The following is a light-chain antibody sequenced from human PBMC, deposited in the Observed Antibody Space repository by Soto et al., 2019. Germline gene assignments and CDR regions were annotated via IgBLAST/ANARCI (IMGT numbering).Light chain of an antibody. V-gene: IGKV3-20*01. CDR2: GAY. CDR1: QSVSSNY. Sequence: EIVLTQSPDTLSLSPGESATLSCRASQSVSSNYLAWYQQKPGRAPRLLIYGAYNRATGIQDRFSGSGSGKDFTLTISRLEPEDFAVFYCQQYDDSITFGQGTRLE. J-gene: IGKJ5*01. CDR3: QQYDDSIT.